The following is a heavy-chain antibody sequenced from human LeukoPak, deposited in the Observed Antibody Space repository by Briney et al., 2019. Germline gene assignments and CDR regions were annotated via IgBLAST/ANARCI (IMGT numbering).Heavy chain of an antibody. CDR1: GGSISSHY. D-gene: IGHD2-21*02. Sequence: SETLSLTCTVSGGSISSHYWSWIRQPPGKGLEWIGYIYYSGSTNYNPSLKSRVTISVDTSKNQFSLKLSSVTAADTAVYYCARHIVVVTGDYFDYRGQGTLVTVSS. CDR3: ARHIVVVTGDYFDY. J-gene: IGHJ4*02. CDR2: IYYSGST. V-gene: IGHV4-59*11.